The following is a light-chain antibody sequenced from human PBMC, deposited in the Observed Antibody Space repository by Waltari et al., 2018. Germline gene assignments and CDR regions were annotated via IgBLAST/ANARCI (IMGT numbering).Light chain of an antibody. CDR1: QSINSY. Sequence: DIQMTQSPSSLSASIGDRVTITCRASQSINSYLNWYQQKPGKAPKVLIFAASSLQSVVPSRFSGSGSGTDFTLTIISLQPEDFATYSCQQSYRTPLTFGGWTKVEIK. CDR3: QQSYRTPLT. J-gene: IGKJ4*01. V-gene: IGKV1-39*01. CDR2: AAS.